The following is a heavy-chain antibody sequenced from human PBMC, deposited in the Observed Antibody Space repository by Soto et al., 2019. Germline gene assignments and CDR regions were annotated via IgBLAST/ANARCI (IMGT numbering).Heavy chain of an antibody. Sequence: QLQLQESGSGLVKPSQTLSLTCAVSGGSISSGGYSWSWIRQPPGKGLEWIGYIYHSGSTYYNPSLRSRVTISVDRSKNQFSLKLSSVTAADTAVYYCAKVDTDMGPYYYYGMDVWGQGTTVTVSS. D-gene: IGHD5-18*01. CDR1: GGSISSGGYS. CDR3: AKVDTDMGPYYYYGMDV. J-gene: IGHJ6*02. V-gene: IGHV4-30-2*01. CDR2: IYHSGST.